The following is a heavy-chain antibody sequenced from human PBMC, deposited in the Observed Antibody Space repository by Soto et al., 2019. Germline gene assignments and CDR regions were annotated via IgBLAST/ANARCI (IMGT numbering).Heavy chain of an antibody. Sequence: SETLSLTCTVSGGSISSSSYYWGWIRQPPGKGLEWIGSIYYSGSTYYNPSLKSRVTISVDTSKNQFSLKLSSVTAADTAVYYCAKNLPRTGRFDYWGQGTLVTVS. CDR1: GGSISSSSYY. CDR3: AKNLPRTGRFDY. V-gene: IGHV4-39*01. CDR2: IYYSGST. J-gene: IGHJ4*02.